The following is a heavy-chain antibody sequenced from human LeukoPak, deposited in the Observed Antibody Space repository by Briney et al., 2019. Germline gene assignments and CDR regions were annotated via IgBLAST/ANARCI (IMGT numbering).Heavy chain of an antibody. D-gene: IGHD3-3*02. V-gene: IGHV3-11*01. CDR1: GFTSSDYH. CDR3: ARDLGNQGIRGMDV. Sequence: GRSLRLSCAASGFTSSDYHMTWIRQAPGKGLEYVSFIYTTASRIDYADSVKGRFTISRDNAVGSLYLQMNSLRADDTAVYYCARDLGNQGIRGMDVWGQGTTVTVSS. J-gene: IGHJ6*02. CDR2: IYTTASRI.